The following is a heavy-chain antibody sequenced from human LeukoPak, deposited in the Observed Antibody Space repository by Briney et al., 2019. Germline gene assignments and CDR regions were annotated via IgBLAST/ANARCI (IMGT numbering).Heavy chain of an antibody. CDR1: GYTVSSSF. D-gene: IGHD1-26*01. J-gene: IGHJ4*02. CDR3: AREIGGGLHYFHS. V-gene: IGHV3-53*01. CDR2: LYNDAFDSAT. Sequence: PGGSLRPSCVGSGYTVSSSFMSWVRQAPGKGLEWASNLYNDAFDSATHYADSVKGRFTISRDNSQNTLYLQMNSLRAEDTAMYYCAREIGGGLHYFHSWGQGTPVTVSS.